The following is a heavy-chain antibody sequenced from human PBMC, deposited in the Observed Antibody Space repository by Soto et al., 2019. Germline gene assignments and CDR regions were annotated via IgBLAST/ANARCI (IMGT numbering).Heavy chain of an antibody. CDR3: AGGLRVVAAATLDY. Sequence: QVQLVQSGAEVKKPGSSVKVSCKASGGTFSSYAISWVRQAPGQGLEWMGGIIPIFGTANYAQKFHGRVTITADKSTSTAYMELSSLRSEDTAVYYCAGGLRVVAAATLDYWGQGTLVTVSS. D-gene: IGHD2-15*01. CDR2: IIPIFGTA. CDR1: GGTFSSYA. J-gene: IGHJ4*02. V-gene: IGHV1-69*06.